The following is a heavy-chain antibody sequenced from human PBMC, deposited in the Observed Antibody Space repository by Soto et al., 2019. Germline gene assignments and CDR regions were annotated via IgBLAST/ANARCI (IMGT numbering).Heavy chain of an antibody. D-gene: IGHD3-16*02. V-gene: IGHV1-3*01. CDR3: ARDRVRLGELSLLGYFDY. Sequence: GASVKVSCKASGYTFTSYAMHWVRQAPGQRLEWMGWINAGNGNTKYSQKFQGRVTITRDNSKNTLSVQMSNLKSEDTAVYYCARDRVRLGELSLLGYFDYWGQGTLVTVSS. CDR2: INAGNGNT. J-gene: IGHJ4*02. CDR1: GYTFTSYA.